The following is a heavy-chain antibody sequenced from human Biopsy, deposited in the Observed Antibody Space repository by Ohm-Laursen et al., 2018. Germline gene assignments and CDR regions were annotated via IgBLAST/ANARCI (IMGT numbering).Heavy chain of an antibody. D-gene: IGHD3-10*01. CDR2: ISASSSYI. CDR1: GFTFSTYW. J-gene: IGHJ5*01. V-gene: IGHV3-21*06. CDR3: ATELLPPGVGGPWLDS. Sequence: SLRLSCAVSGFTFSTYWMTWVCQAPGKGLEWVSSISASSSYIYYADSVKGRFTVSRDNTKNTLYLQMNSLRAADTAIYFCATELLPPGVGGPWLDSWGQGTPVTVSS.